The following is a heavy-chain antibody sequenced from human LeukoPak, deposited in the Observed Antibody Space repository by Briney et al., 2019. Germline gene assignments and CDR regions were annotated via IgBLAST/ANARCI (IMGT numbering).Heavy chain of an antibody. CDR2: INSDGSDT. J-gene: IGHJ2*01. CDR3: AKDQDYYDSRVWWYFDL. D-gene: IGHD3-22*01. CDR1: GFTFSSYW. V-gene: IGHV3-74*01. Sequence: PGGSLRLSCAASGFTFSSYWMHWVRQAPGKGLVWVSRINSDGSDTSYADSVKGRFTISRDNAKNTLYLQMSSLRAEDTAVYYCAKDQDYYDSRVWWYFDLWGRGTLVTVSS.